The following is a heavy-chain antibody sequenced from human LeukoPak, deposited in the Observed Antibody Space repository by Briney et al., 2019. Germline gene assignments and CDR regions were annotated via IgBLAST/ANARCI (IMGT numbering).Heavy chain of an antibody. CDR1: GFTFSDHY. J-gene: IGHJ6*04. Sequence: PRGSLRLSCAASGFTFSDHYMDWVRQAPGKGLEWVCRIRNKANSYTTEYAASVKGRFSISRDESENLVYLQMNSLKTEDTAVYYCARGPSISTTHTAYYYGMTSGAKGPRSPSPQ. D-gene: IGHD1-1*01. CDR2: IRNKANSYTT. CDR3: ARGPSISTTHTAYYYGMTS. V-gene: IGHV3-72*01.